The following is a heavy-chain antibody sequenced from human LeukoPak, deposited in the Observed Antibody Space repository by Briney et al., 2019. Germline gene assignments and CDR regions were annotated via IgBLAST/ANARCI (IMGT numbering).Heavy chain of an antibody. V-gene: IGHV3-21*01. D-gene: IGHD3-16*02. CDR3: AGQGLRLGELSLFDAFDI. CDR1: GFIFSSYD. CDR2: ISGPSTYT. Sequence: GGSLRLSCAASGFIFSSYDMNWVRQAPGKGLEWVSSISGPSTYTYYAESVKGRFTISRDNAKNSLYLQMNSLRAEDTAVYYCAGQGLRLGELSLFDAFDIWGQGTMVTVSS. J-gene: IGHJ3*02.